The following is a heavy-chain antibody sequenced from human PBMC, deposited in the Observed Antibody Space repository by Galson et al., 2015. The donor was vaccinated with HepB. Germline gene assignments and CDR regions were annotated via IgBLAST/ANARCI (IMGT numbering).Heavy chain of an antibody. CDR1: GGSFSDYY. J-gene: IGHJ4*02. V-gene: IGHV4-34*09. CDR3: ARAPQILTGYNDY. D-gene: IGHD3-9*01. Sequence: LSLTCAVYGGSFSDYYWSWIRQPPGKGLEWIGEINHSGSTYYNPSLKSRVTISVDTSKNQFSLKLSSVTAADTAVYYCARAPQILTGYNDYWGQGTLVTVSS. CDR2: INHSGST.